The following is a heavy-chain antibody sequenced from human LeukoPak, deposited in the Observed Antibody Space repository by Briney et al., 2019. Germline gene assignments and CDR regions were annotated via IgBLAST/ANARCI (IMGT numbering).Heavy chain of an antibody. J-gene: IGHJ4*02. CDR3: ASTYSGYDSGTDY. D-gene: IGHD5-12*01. V-gene: IGHV1-69*04. Sequence: SVKVSCKASGGTFSSYAISWVRQAPGQGLEWMGRIIPILGIANYAQKFQGRVTITADKSTSTAYMELSSLRSEDTAVYYCASTYSGYDSGTDYWGQGTLVTVSS. CDR2: IIPILGIA. CDR1: GGTFSSYA.